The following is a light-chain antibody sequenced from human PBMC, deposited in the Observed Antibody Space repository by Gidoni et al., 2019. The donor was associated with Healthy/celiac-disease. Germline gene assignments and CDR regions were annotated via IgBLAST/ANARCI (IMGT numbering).Light chain of an antibody. V-gene: IGLV2-23*01. CDR2: EGS. Sequence: QSALTQPASVSGSPGQSITISCTGTSSDVGSYNLVSWYQQHPGKAPKLMIYEGSKRPSGGSNRFSGSKSGNTASLTISGLQAEDEADYYCCSYAGSSTHYVFGTGTKVTVL. J-gene: IGLJ1*01. CDR1: SSDVGSYNL. CDR3: CSYAGSSTHYV.